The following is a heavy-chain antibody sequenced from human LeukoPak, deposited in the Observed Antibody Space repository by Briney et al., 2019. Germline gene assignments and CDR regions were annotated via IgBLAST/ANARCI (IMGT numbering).Heavy chain of an antibody. CDR3: AKQHTSGWYVLDY. Sequence: LTGGSLRLSCVVSGLTFSSYAMSWVRQAPGKGLGWVSAISASGGSTYYADSVKGRFTISRDNSKNTLYLQMNSLRAEDTAVYYCAKQHTSGWYVLDYWGQGTLVTVSS. CDR1: GLTFSSYA. J-gene: IGHJ4*02. D-gene: IGHD6-19*01. V-gene: IGHV3-23*01. CDR2: ISASGGST.